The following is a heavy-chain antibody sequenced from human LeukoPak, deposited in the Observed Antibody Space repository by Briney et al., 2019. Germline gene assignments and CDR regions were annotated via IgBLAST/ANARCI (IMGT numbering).Heavy chain of an antibody. D-gene: IGHD4-17*01. J-gene: IGHJ3*02. Sequence: SETLSLTCTVSGGSISSSSYYWGWIRQPPGKGLEWIGSMYYSGSTYYNPSLKSRVTISVDTSKNQFSLKLSSVTAADTAVYYCAIEDYGGYVGYGLAFDIWGQGTMVTVSS. CDR1: GGSISSSSYY. V-gene: IGHV4-39*01. CDR2: MYYSGST. CDR3: AIEDYGGYVGYGLAFDI.